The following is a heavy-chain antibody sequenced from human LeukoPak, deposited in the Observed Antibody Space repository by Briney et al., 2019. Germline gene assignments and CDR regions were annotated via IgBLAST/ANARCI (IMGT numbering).Heavy chain of an antibody. CDR2: INAGNGNT. D-gene: IGHD1-26*01. J-gene: IGHJ3*02. V-gene: IGHV1-3*01. Sequence: GASVTVSCKASGYTFTSYAMHWVRQAPGQRLEWMGWINAGNGNTKYSQKFQGRVTITRDTSTSTAYMELRSLRSDDTAVYYCARDIPITSPFLGIVGATLDAFDIWGQGTMVTVSS. CDR1: GYTFTSYA. CDR3: ARDIPITSPFLGIVGATLDAFDI.